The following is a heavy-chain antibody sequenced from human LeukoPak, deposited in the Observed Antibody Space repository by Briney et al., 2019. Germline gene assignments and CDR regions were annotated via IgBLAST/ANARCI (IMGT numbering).Heavy chain of an antibody. CDR2: IYYTGST. CDR3: ARDNSGSYDWFDP. Sequence: PSETLSLTCSVSGGSISSLYWSWIRQPPGKGLEWIGYIYYTGSTNYNPSLKSRVTIFVDMSKNQFSLKLSSVTAADTAVYYCARDNSGSYDWFDPWGQGTLVTVSS. J-gene: IGHJ5*02. CDR1: GGSISSLY. D-gene: IGHD1-26*01. V-gene: IGHV4-59*12.